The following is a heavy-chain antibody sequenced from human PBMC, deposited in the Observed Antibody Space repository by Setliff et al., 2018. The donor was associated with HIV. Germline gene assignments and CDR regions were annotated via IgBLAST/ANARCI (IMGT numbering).Heavy chain of an antibody. D-gene: IGHD3-3*01. CDR2: IFYSGTT. J-gene: IGHJ4*02. CDR3: VATTHNFWSAYTS. V-gene: IGHV4-59*01. CDR1: GAPLSSYY. Sequence: PSETLSLTCTVSGAPLSSYYLNWIRQPPGKGLEWIGYIFYSGTTNYNPSLKSRVTMSVDASKNQFSLILSSVTAADTAVYYCVATTHNFWSAYTSWGQGTPVTVSS.